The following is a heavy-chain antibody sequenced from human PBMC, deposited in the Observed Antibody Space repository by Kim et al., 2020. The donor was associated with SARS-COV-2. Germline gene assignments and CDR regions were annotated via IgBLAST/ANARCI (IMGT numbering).Heavy chain of an antibody. D-gene: IGHD2-15*01. CDR3: AHTYCGGGSCYRLFDY. J-gene: IGHJ4*02. CDR2: IFWDDDK. Sequence: SGPTLVKPTQTLTLTCTFSGFSLSTSSLGVGWIRQPPGKALEWLALIFWDDDKRYSRSLKSRLTITKDTSKNQVVLTMTNMEPVDTATYYCAHTYCGGGSCYRLFDYWGQGTLVTVSS. V-gene: IGHV2-5*02. CDR1: GFSLSTSSLG.